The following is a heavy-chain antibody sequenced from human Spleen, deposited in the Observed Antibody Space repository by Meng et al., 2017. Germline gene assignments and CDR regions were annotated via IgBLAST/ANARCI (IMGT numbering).Heavy chain of an antibody. CDR3: ARAIGAAAGTSWFDP. J-gene: IGHJ5*02. CDR1: GFTFSSYG. D-gene: IGHD6-13*01. Sequence: GGSLRLSCAASGFTFSSYGMHWVRQAPGKGLEWVAVIWYDGSNKYYADSVKGRFTISRDNSKNTLYLQMNSLRAEDTAVYYCARAIGAAAGTSWFDPWGQGTLVTVSS. V-gene: IGHV3-33*01. CDR2: IWYDGSNK.